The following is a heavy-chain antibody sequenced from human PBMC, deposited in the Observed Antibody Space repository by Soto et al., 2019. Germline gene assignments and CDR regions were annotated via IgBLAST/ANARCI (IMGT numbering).Heavy chain of an antibody. V-gene: IGHV1-3*01. CDR2: IDAGNGKT. CDR3: ARGRGWYEY. CDR1: GYIFNRYV. J-gene: IGHJ4*02. Sequence: QVPLVQSGAEVKKPGASVKVSCKASGYIFNRYVMHWVRQAPGQRPEWMGWIDAGNGKTKYSEKYQGRVTITRDTPATTAYMELTTLRSEDTAVFYCARGRGWYEYWGQGTQVIVSS. D-gene: IGHD6-19*01.